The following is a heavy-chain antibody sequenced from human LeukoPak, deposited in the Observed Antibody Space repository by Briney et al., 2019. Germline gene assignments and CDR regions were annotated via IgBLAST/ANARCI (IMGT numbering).Heavy chain of an antibody. CDR1: GFTFSSYA. CDR3: AKARKTYCSSTSCYPDFGY. J-gene: IGHJ4*02. CDR2: ISGSGGST. V-gene: IGHV3-23*01. D-gene: IGHD2-2*01. Sequence: GGSLRLSCAASGFTFSSYAMSWVRQAPGKGVEWVSAISGSGGSTFYADSVKGRFTISRDNSENTLYLQLNSLRVEDTAVYYCAKARKTYCSSTSCYPDFGYWGQGTLVTVSS.